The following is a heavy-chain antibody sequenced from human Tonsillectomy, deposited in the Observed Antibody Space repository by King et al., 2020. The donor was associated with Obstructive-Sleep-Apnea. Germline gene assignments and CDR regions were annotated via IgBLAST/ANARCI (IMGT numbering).Heavy chain of an antibody. CDR2: IRYDGNNK. D-gene: IGHD1-7*01. V-gene: IGHV3-30*02. CDR3: AKDAAITGTLDY. J-gene: IGHJ4*02. CDR1: GFTFSRYG. Sequence: QVQLVESGGGVVQPGRSLRLSCEASGFTFSRYGMHWVRQAPGKGLEWVSFIRYDGNNKYYAGSVKGRFTISRDNPKNTLYLQMDDLRTEDTAVYYCAKDAAITGTLDYWGQGILVTVSS.